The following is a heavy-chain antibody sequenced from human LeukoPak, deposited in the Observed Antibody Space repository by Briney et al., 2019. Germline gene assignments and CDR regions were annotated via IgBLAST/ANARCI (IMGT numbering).Heavy chain of an antibody. Sequence: ASVKVSCKASGYTFISYGISWVRQAPGQGLEWMGWISAYNGNTNYAQKLQGRVTMTTDTSTSTAYMELRSLRSDDTAVYYCVREAYYYDTSGYWVAFDIWGQGTMVTVSS. CDR1: GYTFISYG. V-gene: IGHV1-18*01. CDR2: ISAYNGNT. CDR3: VREAYYYDTSGYWVAFDI. D-gene: IGHD3-22*01. J-gene: IGHJ3*02.